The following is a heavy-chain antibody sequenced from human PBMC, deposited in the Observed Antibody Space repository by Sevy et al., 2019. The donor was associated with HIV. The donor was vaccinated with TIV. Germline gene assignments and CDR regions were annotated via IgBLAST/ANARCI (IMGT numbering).Heavy chain of an antibody. CDR1: GYTFTGYS. CDR3: ARVWNSDYYDSSGPNWFDS. J-gene: IGHJ5*01. D-gene: IGHD3-22*01. Sequence: ASVKVSCKASGYTFTGYSMHWVRQAPGQGLEWMGWINPNSGGTNYAQKFQGRVTMTRETSISTAYRELSRLRSDETAVYYCARVWNSDYYDSSGPNWFDSWGQGTLVTVSS. V-gene: IGHV1-2*02. CDR2: INPNSGGT.